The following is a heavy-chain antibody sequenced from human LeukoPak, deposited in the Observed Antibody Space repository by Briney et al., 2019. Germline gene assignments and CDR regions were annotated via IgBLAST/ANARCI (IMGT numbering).Heavy chain of an antibody. CDR3: ARHVINWYYDILTGSGMDV. V-gene: IGHV4-39*01. D-gene: IGHD3-9*01. Sequence: KPSETLSLTCTVSGGSISSSSYYWGWIRQPPGKGLEWIGSIYYSGSTYYNPSLKSRVTISVDTSKNQFSLKLSSVTAADTAVYYCARHVINWYYDILTGSGMDVWGQGTTVTVSS. CDR1: GGSISSSSYY. J-gene: IGHJ6*02. CDR2: IYYSGST.